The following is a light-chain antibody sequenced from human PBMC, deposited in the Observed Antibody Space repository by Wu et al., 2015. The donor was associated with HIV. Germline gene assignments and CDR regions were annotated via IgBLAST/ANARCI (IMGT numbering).Light chain of an antibody. Sequence: DIQTTQSPSSLSASVGDRVTITCRTSQNINTYLNWYQQKPGKVPKLLIYDASTLHSGVPSRFSGSGSGTDFTLTVSSLQPEDFATYFCQHSVDTWTFAQGTKVDIK. CDR2: DAS. V-gene: IGKV1-39*01. CDR3: QHSVDTWT. J-gene: IGKJ1*01. CDR1: QNINTY.